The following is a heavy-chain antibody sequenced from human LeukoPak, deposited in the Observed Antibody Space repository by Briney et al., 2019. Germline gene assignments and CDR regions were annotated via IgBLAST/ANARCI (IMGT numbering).Heavy chain of an antibody. D-gene: IGHD1-7*01. CDR3: ARLIGLSRNWNFGDFDY. CDR1: GGSISSYY. Sequence: PSETLSLTCTVSGGSISSYYWSWIRQPPGKGLEWIGYIYYSGSTNYNPSLKSRVTISVDTSKNQFSLKLSSVTAADTAVYYCARLIGLSRNWNFGDFDYWGQGTLVTVSS. V-gene: IGHV4-59*12. CDR2: IYYSGST. J-gene: IGHJ4*02.